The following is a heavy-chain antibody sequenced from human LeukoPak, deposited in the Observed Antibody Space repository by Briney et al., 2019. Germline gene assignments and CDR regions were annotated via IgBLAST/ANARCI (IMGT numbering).Heavy chain of an antibody. V-gene: IGHV3-48*03. CDR1: GFTFSSYE. Sequence: GGSLRLSCAASGFTFSSYEMNWVRQAPGKGLEWVSYISSSGSTIYYADSVKGRFTISRDNAKNSLYLQMNSLRAEDTAVYCCARDYCSSTSCYRYGMDVWGQGTTVTVSS. J-gene: IGHJ6*02. CDR3: ARDYCSSTSCYRYGMDV. CDR2: ISSSGSTI. D-gene: IGHD2-2*01.